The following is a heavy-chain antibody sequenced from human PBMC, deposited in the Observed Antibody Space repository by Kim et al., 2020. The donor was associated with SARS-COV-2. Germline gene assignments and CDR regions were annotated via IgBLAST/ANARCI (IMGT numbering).Heavy chain of an antibody. CDR3: AHRPHRVLGSGWYVDYFDY. D-gene: IGHD6-19*01. Sequence: SGPTLVNPTQTLTLTCTFSGFSLSTSGVGVGWIRQPPGKALEWLALIYWDDDKRYSPSLKSRLTITKDTSKNQVVLTMTNMDPVDTATYYCAHRPHRVLGSGWYVDYFDYWGQGTLVTVSS. CDR1: GFSLSTSGVG. CDR2: IYWDDDK. J-gene: IGHJ4*02. V-gene: IGHV2-5*02.